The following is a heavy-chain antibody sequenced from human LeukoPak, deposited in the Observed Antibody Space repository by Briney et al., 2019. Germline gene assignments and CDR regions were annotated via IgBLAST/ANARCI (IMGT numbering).Heavy chain of an antibody. CDR3: SRARYDASGYYKL. V-gene: IGHV3-64*02. Sequence: GGSLRLSCAASGFTFSAYWMTWVRQAPGKGLEHVSTIHDDGGSTFYADSVKGRFTISRDNSKNTLYLQMGSLRTDDVGVYYCSRARYDASGYYKLWGQGTLVTVSS. CDR1: GFTFSAYW. D-gene: IGHD3-22*01. J-gene: IGHJ4*02. CDR2: IHDDGGST.